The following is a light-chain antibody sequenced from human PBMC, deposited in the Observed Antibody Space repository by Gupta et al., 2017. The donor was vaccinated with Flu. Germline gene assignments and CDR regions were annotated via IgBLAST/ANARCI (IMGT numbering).Light chain of an antibody. CDR2: DAS. CDR3: QQRSDFIT. J-gene: IGKJ5*01. V-gene: IGKV3-11*01. CDR1: QSVNNY. Sequence: ETVLTQFPATLSLSPGERATLSCRASQSVNNYLAWYQQKPGQAPRLLTYDASNRATGIPARFSGSGSGTDFTLTISSLDPEDFAVYYCQQRSDFITFGQGTRLDIK.